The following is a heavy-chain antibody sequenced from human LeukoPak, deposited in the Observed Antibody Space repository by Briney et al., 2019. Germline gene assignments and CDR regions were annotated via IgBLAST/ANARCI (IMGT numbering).Heavy chain of an antibody. J-gene: IGHJ3*02. CDR2: ISGDGGST. CDR1: GFTFDDYA. V-gene: IGHV3-43*02. D-gene: IGHD3-16*01. CDR3: AKDISWGGNAFDI. Sequence: GGSLRLSCAGSGFTFDDYAMHWLRQAPGKGLEWVSLISGDGGSTYYADSVKGRFTISRDTSKNSLYLQMNSLRPEDTALYYCAKDISWGGNAFDIWGQGTMVTVSS.